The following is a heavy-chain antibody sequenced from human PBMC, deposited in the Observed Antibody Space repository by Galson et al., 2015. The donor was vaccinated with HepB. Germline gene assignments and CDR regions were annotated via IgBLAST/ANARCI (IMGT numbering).Heavy chain of an antibody. CDR2: LYYTGST. CDR3: AREGDIGVVRGSRPNDAFEI. D-gene: IGHD2-15*01. Sequence: SETLSLTCTVSGGSIRSGSYYWGWVRQPPGKGLEWIGSLYYTGSTYYNPSLKSRVTISVDTSKNQFPLKLSSVTAADTAVYYCAREGDIGVVRGSRPNDAFEIWGQGTRVTVSS. J-gene: IGHJ3*02. V-gene: IGHV4-39*06. CDR1: GGSIRSGSYY.